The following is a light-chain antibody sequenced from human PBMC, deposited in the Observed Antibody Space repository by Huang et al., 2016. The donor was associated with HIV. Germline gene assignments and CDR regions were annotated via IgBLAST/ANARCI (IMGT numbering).Light chain of an antibody. V-gene: IGKV1-27*01. J-gene: IGKJ1*01. CDR3: QRYDSAPRA. Sequence: IQMTQSPSSLSASPGVRVTLSCRANQDIGNFLAWYQHKPGGVPRLLIYGASTLQAGVPSRFSGRGSGTDFTLTITSVQPDDVATYYCQRYDSAPRAFGQGTKVEI. CDR1: QDIGNF. CDR2: GAS.